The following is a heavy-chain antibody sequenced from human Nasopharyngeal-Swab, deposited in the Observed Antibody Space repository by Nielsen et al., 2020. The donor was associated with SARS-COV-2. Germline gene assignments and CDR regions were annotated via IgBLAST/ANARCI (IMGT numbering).Heavy chain of an antibody. CDR3: ASTDLMYSDFWSWFDP. V-gene: IGHV4-39*01. CDR2: IYYSGNT. D-gene: IGHD3-3*01. CDR1: GGSISSSTYY. J-gene: IGHJ5*02. Sequence: GSLRLSCTVFGGSISSSTYYWGWIRQPPGKGLEWIGSIYYSGNTYYNPSLKSRVTISVDTSKNQLSLKLSSVTAADTAVYYCASTDLMYSDFWSWFDPWGQGTLVTVSS.